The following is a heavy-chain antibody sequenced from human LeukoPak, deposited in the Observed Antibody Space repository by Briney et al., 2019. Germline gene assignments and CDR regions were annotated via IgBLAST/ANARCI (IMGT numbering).Heavy chain of an antibody. J-gene: IGHJ4*02. V-gene: IGHV1-2*02. CDR3: ARDATTVVTPYFDY. CDR2: INPNSGGT. D-gene: IGHD4-23*01. Sequence: ASVKVSCKASGYTFTGYYMHWVRQAPGQGLEWMGWINPNSGGTNYAQKFQGRVTMTRDTSISTAYMELSRLRSDDTAVYYCARDATTVVTPYFDYWGQGTLVTVSS. CDR1: GYTFTGYY.